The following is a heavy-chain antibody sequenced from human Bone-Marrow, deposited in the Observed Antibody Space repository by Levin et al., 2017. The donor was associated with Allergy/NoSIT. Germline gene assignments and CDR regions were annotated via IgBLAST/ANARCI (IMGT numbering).Heavy chain of an antibody. D-gene: IGHD6-13*01. CDR1: GFTFSTYA. CDR2: IAYDGSNK. V-gene: IGHV3-30-3*01. CDR3: ARDLGIAAAGSPDDGFDI. Sequence: GGSLRLSCAASGFTFSTYAMDWVRQAPGKGLEWVAAIAYDGSNKFYADFVKGRFTISRDNSENRVFLEMNSLRPEDTAIYYCARDLGIAAAGSPDDGFDIWGRGTMVSVSS. J-gene: IGHJ3*02.